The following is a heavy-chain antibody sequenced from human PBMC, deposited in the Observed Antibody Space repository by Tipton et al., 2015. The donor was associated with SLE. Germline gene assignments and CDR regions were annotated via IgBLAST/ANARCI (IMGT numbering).Heavy chain of an antibody. CDR3: ARDTRGLATIWGAFDI. D-gene: IGHD5-12*01. Sequence: TLSLTCTVSGGSSSSYYWSWIRQPPGKGLEWIGYIYYSGSTNYNPSLKSRVTISVDTSKNQFSLKLSSVTAADTAVYYCARDTRGLATIWGAFDIWGQGTMVTVSS. V-gene: IGHV4-59*01. J-gene: IGHJ3*02. CDR1: GGSSSSYY. CDR2: IYYSGST.